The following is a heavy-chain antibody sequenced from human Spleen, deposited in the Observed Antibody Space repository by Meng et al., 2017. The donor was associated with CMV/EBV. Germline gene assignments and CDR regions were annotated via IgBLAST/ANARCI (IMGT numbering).Heavy chain of an antibody. CDR1: GFTFSSYG. V-gene: IGHV3-48*04. Sequence: GGSLRLSCAASGFTFSSYGMHWVRQAPGKGLEWVSYISSSGSTIYYADSVKGRFTISRDNAKNSLYLQMNSLRAEDTAVYYCARDQDSPFEDSYYGMDVWGQGTTVTVSS. J-gene: IGHJ6*02. CDR3: ARDQDSPFEDSYYGMDV. D-gene: IGHD3/OR15-3a*01. CDR2: ISSSGSTI.